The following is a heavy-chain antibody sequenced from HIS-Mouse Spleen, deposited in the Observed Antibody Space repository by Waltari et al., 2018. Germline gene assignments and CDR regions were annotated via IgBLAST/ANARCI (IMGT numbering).Heavy chain of an antibody. CDR3: VRDFHDFWSGYYGGDKKHDAFDI. CDR2: LYTSGSP. CDR1: GGSISSYY. J-gene: IGHJ3*02. D-gene: IGHD3-3*01. V-gene: IGHV4-4*07. Sequence: QVQLQESGPGLVKPSETLSLTCTVSGGSISSYYWSWIRQPAGKGLEWIGRLYTSGSPHHNPSLNGGVTMSVDTSKSQFSLKLSSVTAADTAVYYCVRDFHDFWSGYYGGDKKHDAFDIWGQGTMVTVSS.